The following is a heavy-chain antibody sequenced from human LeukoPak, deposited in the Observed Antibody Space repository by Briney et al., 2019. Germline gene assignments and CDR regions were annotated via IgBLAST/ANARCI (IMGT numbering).Heavy chain of an antibody. J-gene: IGHJ3*02. D-gene: IGHD5-18*01. CDR2: ISSSSSSI. CDR1: GFTFSSYS. CDR3: ARVGGYNYGPGTFDI. Sequence: GGSLRLSCAASGFTFSSYSMNRVRQAPGKGLEWVSCISSSSSSISYADSVKGRFTISRDNAKNSLYLQTNSLRAEDTAVYYCARVGGYNYGPGTFDIWGQGTMVTVSS. V-gene: IGHV3-21*01.